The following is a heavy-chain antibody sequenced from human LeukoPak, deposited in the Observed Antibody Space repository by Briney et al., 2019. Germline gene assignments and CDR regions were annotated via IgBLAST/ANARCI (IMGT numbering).Heavy chain of an antibody. D-gene: IGHD3-10*01. V-gene: IGHV1-8*01. CDR1: GYTFTSYD. J-gene: IGHJ4*02. Sequence: ASVKVSCKASGYTFTSYDINWVRQATGQGLEWMGWMNPNSGNTGYAQKFQGRVTMTRNTSISTAYMELSSLRSEDTAAYYCATETFSVRGVIPYWGQGTLVTVSS. CDR3: ATETFSVRGVIPY. CDR2: MNPNSGNT.